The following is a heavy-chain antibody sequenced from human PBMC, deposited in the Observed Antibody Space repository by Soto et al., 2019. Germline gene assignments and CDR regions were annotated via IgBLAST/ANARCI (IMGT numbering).Heavy chain of an antibody. V-gene: IGHV1-69*02. CDR1: GGTFSSYT. Sequence: QVQLVQSGAEVKKPGSSVKVSCKASGGTFSSYTISWVRQAPGQGLEWMGRIIPILGIANYAQKFQGRVTITADKSTSTAYMELSSLRSEDTAVYYCASAHLGELLLYPTTDYYGMDVWGQGTTVTVSS. J-gene: IGHJ6*02. CDR2: IIPILGIA. D-gene: IGHD3-16*02. CDR3: ASAHLGELLLYPTTDYYGMDV.